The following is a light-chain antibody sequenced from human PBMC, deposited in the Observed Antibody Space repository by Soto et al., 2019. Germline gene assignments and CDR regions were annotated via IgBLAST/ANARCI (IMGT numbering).Light chain of an antibody. J-gene: IGLJ2*01. Sequence: QSVLTQPPSASGSPGQSVAISCTGTSSDVGGYNYVSWYQQHPGKAPKLMIYEVSKRPSGVPDRFSGSKSGNTASLTVSGLQAEDEAGYYCSSYAGNNNVVFGGGTKVTVL. CDR3: SSYAGNNNVV. CDR1: SSDVGGYNY. V-gene: IGLV2-8*01. CDR2: EVS.